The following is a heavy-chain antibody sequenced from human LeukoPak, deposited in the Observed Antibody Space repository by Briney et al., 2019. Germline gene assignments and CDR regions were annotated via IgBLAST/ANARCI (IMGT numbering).Heavy chain of an antibody. V-gene: IGHV3-21*01. Sequence: GSLRLSCAASGFTFSSYSMNWVRQAPGKGLEWVSSISSSSSYIYYADSVKGRFTISRDNAKNSLYLQMNSLRAEDTAVYYCARDPWFGEDVWGKGTRSPSPQ. CDR3: ARDPWFGEDV. CDR2: ISSSSSYI. D-gene: IGHD3-10*01. J-gene: IGHJ6*04. CDR1: GFTFSSYS.